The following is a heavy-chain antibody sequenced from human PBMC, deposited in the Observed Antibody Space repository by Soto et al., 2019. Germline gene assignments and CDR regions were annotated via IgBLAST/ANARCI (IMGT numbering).Heavy chain of an antibody. D-gene: IGHD2-21*01. V-gene: IGHV4-31*03. J-gene: IGHJ5*02. CDR1: GDSISRGGYY. CDR2: IYHSGST. CDR3: ARDGAGAYGLGWFDP. Sequence: QVQLQESGPGLVKPSQTLSLTCTVSGDSISRGGYYWNWLRQHPRKGLEWIGYIYHSGSTIYNPYLKRRVTISVYTSKNRLSLELSNVTAADTAVYYCARDGAGAYGLGWFDPWGQGILVTVSS.